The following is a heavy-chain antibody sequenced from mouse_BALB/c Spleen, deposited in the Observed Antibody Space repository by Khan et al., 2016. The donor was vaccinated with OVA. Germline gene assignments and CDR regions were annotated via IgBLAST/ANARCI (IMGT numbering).Heavy chain of an antibody. V-gene: IGHV10-1*02. J-gene: IGHJ4*01. CDR2: IRSKSNNYAT. Sequence: EVQLVESGGGLVQPKGSLKLSCAASGFTFNTYAMNWVRQAPGKGLEWVARIRSKSNNYATYYADSVKDRFTISRADSQSMLYLQMNNLKTEDTAMYCGVRPYGNYGYYSMDYWGQGTSVTVSS. D-gene: IGHD2-10*02. CDR1: GFTFNTYA. CDR3: VRPYGNYGYYSMDY.